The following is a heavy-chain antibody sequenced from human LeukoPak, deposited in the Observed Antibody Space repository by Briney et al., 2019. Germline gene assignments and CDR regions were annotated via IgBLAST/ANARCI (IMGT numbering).Heavy chain of an antibody. J-gene: IGHJ4*02. CDR3: ARFRGRYCSSTSCFQYFDY. CDR1: GYTFTSYD. CDR2: MNPNSGNT. D-gene: IGHD2-2*01. V-gene: IGHV1-8*03. Sequence: ASVKVSCKASGYTFTSYDINWVRQATGQGLEWMGWMNPNSGNTGYAQKFQGRVTITRNTSISTAYMELSSLRPEDTAVYYCARFRGRYCSSTSCFQYFDYWGQGTLVTVSS.